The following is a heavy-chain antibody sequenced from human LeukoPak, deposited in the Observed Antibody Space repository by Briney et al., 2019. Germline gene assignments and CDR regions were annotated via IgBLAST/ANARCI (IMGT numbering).Heavy chain of an antibody. J-gene: IGHJ2*01. D-gene: IGHD6-13*01. CDR2: IYYSGST. V-gene: IGHV4-59*01. CDR1: GGSISSYY. CDR3: ARGILSSSWYRDEDAHKRNYWYFDL. Sequence: SETLSLTCTVSGGSISSYYWSWIRQPPGKGLEWIGYIYYSGSTNYNPSLKGRVTISVDTSKNQFSLKLSSVTAADTAVYYCARGILSSSWYRDEDAHKRNYWYFDLWGRGTLVTVSS.